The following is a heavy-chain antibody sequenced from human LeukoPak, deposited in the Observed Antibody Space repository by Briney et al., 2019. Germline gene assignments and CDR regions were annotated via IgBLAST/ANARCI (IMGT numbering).Heavy chain of an antibody. V-gene: IGHV3-23*01. CDR1: GFTFSTYA. Sequence: GGSLRLSCAASGFTFSTYAMSWVRQAPGEGLEWVSAFSGSGGSTYYADAVKGRFTISRDESKSTLYLLMNCLRAEDTAVYFCAKVGTGAFYYMDVWGKGTTVTVSS. J-gene: IGHJ6*03. CDR3: AKVGTGAFYYMDV. D-gene: IGHD2-8*02. CDR2: FSGSGGST.